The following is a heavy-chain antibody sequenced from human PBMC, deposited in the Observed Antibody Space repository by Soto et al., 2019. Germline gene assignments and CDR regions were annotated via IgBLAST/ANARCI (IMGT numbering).Heavy chain of an antibody. V-gene: IGHV4-59*08. J-gene: IGHJ3*02. CDR1: GGSISSYY. Sequence: PSETLSLTCTVSGGSISSYYWSWIRQPPGKGLEWIGNIYYSGSTNYNPSLKSRVTISVDTSKNQFSLKLSSVTAADTAVYYCARRYSSAFDIWGQGTMVTVSS. D-gene: IGHD6-13*01. CDR3: ARRYSSAFDI. CDR2: IYYSGST.